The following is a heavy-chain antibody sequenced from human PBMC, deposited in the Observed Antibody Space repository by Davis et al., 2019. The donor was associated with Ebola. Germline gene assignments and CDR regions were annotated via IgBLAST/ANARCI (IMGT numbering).Heavy chain of an antibody. CDR2: IYYSGST. V-gene: IGHV4-31*03. CDR3: ARARHDYGDHGWFDP. D-gene: IGHD4-17*01. Sequence: PSETLSLTCTVSGGSISSGGYYWSWIRQHPGKGLEWIGYIYYSGSTYYNPSLKSRVTISVDTSKNQFSLKLSSVTAADTAVYYCARARHDYGDHGWFDPWGQGTLVTVSS. J-gene: IGHJ5*02. CDR1: GGSISSGGYY.